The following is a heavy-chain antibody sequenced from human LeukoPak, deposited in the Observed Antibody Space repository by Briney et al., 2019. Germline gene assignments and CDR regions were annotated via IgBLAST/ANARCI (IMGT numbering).Heavy chain of an antibody. V-gene: IGHV4-59*01. J-gene: IGHJ6*03. CDR2: IYYSGST. Sequence: SETLSLTCTVSGGSISSYYSSWIRQPPGKGLEWFGYIYYSGSTNYNPSLKSRVTISVDTSKNQFSLKLNSVTAADTAVYYWARGDIVVVPAAKGPYYYYMDVWGKGTTVTVSS. D-gene: IGHD2-2*01. CDR1: GGSISSYY. CDR3: ARGDIVVVPAAKGPYYYYMDV.